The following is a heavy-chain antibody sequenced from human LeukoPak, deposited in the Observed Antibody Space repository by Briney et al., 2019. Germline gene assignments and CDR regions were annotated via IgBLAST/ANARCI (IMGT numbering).Heavy chain of an antibody. CDR1: GGSFSGYY. CDR2: INHSGSN. V-gene: IGHV4-34*01. CDR3: ARDLGVAVAGTIGAFDI. D-gene: IGHD6-13*01. J-gene: IGHJ3*02. Sequence: SETLSLTCAVYGGSFSGYYWSWIRQPPGKGLEGIGEINHSGSNNYNPSLKSRVTISVDTSKNQFSLKLSSVTAADTAVYYCARDLGVAVAGTIGAFDIWGQGTMVTVSS.